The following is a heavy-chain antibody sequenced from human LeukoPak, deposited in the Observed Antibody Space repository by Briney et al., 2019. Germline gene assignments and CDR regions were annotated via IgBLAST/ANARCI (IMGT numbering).Heavy chain of an antibody. J-gene: IGHJ4*02. CDR1: GYTFTSYS. D-gene: IGHD4-17*01. V-gene: IGHV7-4-1*02. Sequence: ASVKVSCKASGYTFTSYSMNWVRQAPGQGLEWMGWINTNTGNPTYAQGFTGRFVFSLDTSVSTAYLQISSLKAEDTAVYYCARESPMTTVTTFDYWGQGTLVTVSS. CDR3: ARESPMTTVTTFDY. CDR2: INTNTGNP.